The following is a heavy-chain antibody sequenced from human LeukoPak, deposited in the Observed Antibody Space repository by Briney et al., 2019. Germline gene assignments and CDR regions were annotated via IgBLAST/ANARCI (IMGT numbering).Heavy chain of an antibody. D-gene: IGHD3-3*01. Sequence: SGGSLRLSCAASGFTFSVSAMHWVRQASGKGLEWVGRIRSKANSYATAYAASVKGRFTISRDDSKNTAYLQMNSLKTEDTAVYYCTRHDHYDFWSGPVPSYYYYGMDVWGQGTTVTVSS. CDR3: TRHDHYDFWSGPVPSYYYYGMDV. CDR1: GFTFSVSA. J-gene: IGHJ6*02. CDR2: IRSKANSYAT. V-gene: IGHV3-73*01.